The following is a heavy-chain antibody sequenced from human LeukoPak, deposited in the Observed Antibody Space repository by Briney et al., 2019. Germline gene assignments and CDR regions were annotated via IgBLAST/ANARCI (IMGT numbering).Heavy chain of an antibody. CDR2: ISTRDTFI. Sequence: GGSLRLSCEASGFTFTTYSMTWVRQTPGEGLEWVSSISTRDTFINYADSVKGRFTISRDNAKNSLFLQMTSLRAEDTAMYYCARERWFGEFFDYWGQGTLVTVSS. V-gene: IGHV3-21*01. J-gene: IGHJ4*02. D-gene: IGHD3-10*01. CDR1: GFTFTTYS. CDR3: ARERWFGEFFDY.